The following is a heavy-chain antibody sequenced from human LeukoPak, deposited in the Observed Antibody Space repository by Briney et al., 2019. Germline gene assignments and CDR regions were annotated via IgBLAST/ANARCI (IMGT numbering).Heavy chain of an antibody. Sequence: GGSLRLSCAASGFIFSAYGMHWVRQAPGEGLEWVAYISHDESRTFYADSVKGRFTISRDDSKNTLYLQMHILRAEDTALYYCAKPVIPSSYQETYYMDVWGKGTTVTVS. D-gene: IGHD2-21*01. CDR3: AKPVIPSSYQETYYMDV. CDR1: GFIFSAYG. CDR2: ISHDESRT. J-gene: IGHJ6*03. V-gene: IGHV3-30*02.